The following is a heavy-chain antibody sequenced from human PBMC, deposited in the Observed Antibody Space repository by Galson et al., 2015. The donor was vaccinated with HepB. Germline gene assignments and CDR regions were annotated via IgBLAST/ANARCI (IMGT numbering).Heavy chain of an antibody. D-gene: IGHD6-13*01. J-gene: IGHJ6*02. Sequence: SLRLSCAASGFTFSDYYMSWIRQAPGKGLEWVSYISSSGSTIYYADSVKGRFTISRDNAKNSLYLQMNSLRAEDTAVYYCARDKHGSWYPYYYYGMDVWGQGTTVTVSS. CDR2: ISSSGSTI. V-gene: IGHV3-11*01. CDR1: GFTFSDYY. CDR3: ARDKHGSWYPYYYYGMDV.